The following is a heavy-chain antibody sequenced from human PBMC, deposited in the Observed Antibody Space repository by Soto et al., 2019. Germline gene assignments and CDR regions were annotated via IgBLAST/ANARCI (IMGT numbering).Heavy chain of an antibody. Sequence: SVKVSCKASGYSFTSYAMHWVRQAPGQRLEWMGWINAGNGNTKYSQKFQGRVTITRDTSASTAYMELSSLRSEDTAMYYCARAVAVPASCDYWGQGTLVTVSS. D-gene: IGHD6-19*01. J-gene: IGHJ4*02. CDR2: INAGNGNT. CDR3: ARAVAVPASCDY. CDR1: GYSFTSYA. V-gene: IGHV1-3*01.